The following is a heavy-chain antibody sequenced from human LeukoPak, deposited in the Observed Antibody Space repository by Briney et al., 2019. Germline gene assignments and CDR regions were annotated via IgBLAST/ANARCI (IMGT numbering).Heavy chain of an antibody. CDR1: GFTFSSYG. J-gene: IGHJ4*02. D-gene: IGHD5-12*01. CDR3: AREEWLHSPFDY. CDR2: IWYDGSNK. V-gene: IGHV3-33*01. Sequence: GGSLRLSCAASGFTFSSYGMHWVRQAPGKGLEWVAVIWYDGSNKYYADSVKGRFTISRDNSKNTLYLQMNSLRAEDTAVYYCAREEWLHSPFDYWGQGTLVTVSS.